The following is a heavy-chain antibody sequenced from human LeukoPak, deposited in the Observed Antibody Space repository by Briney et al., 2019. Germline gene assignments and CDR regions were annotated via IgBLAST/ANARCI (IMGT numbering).Heavy chain of an antibody. V-gene: IGHV3-23*01. CDR2: ISGGGGST. D-gene: IGHD1-14*01. Sequence: GGSLRLSCAASEFTFSNYAMNWVRQAPGKGLEWVSGISGGGGSTYYADSVKGWFTISRDNSKNPLYLQMDSLRAEDTALYYCAKGSGINHYHWIDPWGQGTLVTVSS. CDR3: AKGSGINHYHWIDP. CDR1: EFTFSNYA. J-gene: IGHJ5*02.